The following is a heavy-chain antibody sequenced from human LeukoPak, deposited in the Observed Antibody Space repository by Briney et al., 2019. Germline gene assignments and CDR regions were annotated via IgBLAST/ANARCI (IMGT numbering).Heavy chain of an antibody. J-gene: IGHJ4*02. Sequence: PGGSLRLSCAASGFTFSSYAMSWVRQAPGKGLEWVSAISGSGGSTYYADSVKGRFTISRDNSKNTLYLQMNSLRAEDTAVYYCAKTPSYYGSGSYHDYWGQGTLVTVSS. CDR1: GFTFSSYA. V-gene: IGHV3-23*01. CDR3: AKTPSYYGSGSYHDY. CDR2: ISGSGGST. D-gene: IGHD3-10*01.